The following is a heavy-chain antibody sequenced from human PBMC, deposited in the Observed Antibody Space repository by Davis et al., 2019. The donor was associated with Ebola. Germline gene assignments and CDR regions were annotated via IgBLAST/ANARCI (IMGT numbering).Heavy chain of an antibody. V-gene: IGHV3-74*01. CDR3: ARDHCTNGVCYRAFDY. Sequence: GESLKISCAASGFTFSGSAMHWVRQAPGKGLVWVSRINSDGSSTSYADSVKGRFTISRDNAKNTLYLQMNSLRAEDTAVYYCARDHCTNGVCYRAFDYWGQGTLVTVSS. CDR1: GFTFSGSA. J-gene: IGHJ4*02. CDR2: INSDGSST. D-gene: IGHD2-8*01.